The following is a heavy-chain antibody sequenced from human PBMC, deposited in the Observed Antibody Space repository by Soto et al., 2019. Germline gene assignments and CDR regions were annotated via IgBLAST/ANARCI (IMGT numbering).Heavy chain of an antibody. V-gene: IGHV3-30-3*01. Sequence: PGGSLRLSCAASGFTFSSYAMHWVRQAPGKGLEWVAVISYDGSNKYYADSVKGRFTISRDNSKNTLYLQMNSLRAEDTAVYYCARGIRYRSSYKTSDPWGQGTLVTVSS. CDR2: ISYDGSNK. CDR1: GFTFSSYA. D-gene: IGHD6-13*01. CDR3: ARGIRYRSSYKTSDP. J-gene: IGHJ5*02.